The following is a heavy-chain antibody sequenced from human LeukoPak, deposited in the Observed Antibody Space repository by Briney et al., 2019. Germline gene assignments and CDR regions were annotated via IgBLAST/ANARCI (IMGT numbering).Heavy chain of an antibody. CDR3: ARYNWNEVALDY. D-gene: IGHD1-20*01. CDR2: ISYDGSNK. J-gene: IGHJ4*02. Sequence: GGSLRLSCAASGFTVSSNYMSWVRQAPGKGLEWVAVISYDGSNKYYADSVKGRFTISRDNSKNTLYLQMNSLRAEDTAVYYCARYNWNEVALDYWGQGTLVTVSS. CDR1: GFTVSSNY. V-gene: IGHV3-30-3*01.